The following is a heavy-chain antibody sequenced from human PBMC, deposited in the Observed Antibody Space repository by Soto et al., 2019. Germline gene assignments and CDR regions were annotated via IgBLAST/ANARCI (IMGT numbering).Heavy chain of an antibody. D-gene: IGHD3-22*01. CDR2: IWYDGSNK. V-gene: IGHV3-33*01. CDR3: ARDDGSGYYPSYYYYYGMDV. Sequence: ESGGGVVQPGRSLRLSCAASGFTFSSYGMHWVRQAPGKGLEWVAVIWYDGSNKYYADSVKGRFTISRDNSKNTLYLQMNSLRAEDTAVYYCARDDGSGYYPSYYYYYGMDVWGQGTTVTVSS. J-gene: IGHJ6*02. CDR1: GFTFSSYG.